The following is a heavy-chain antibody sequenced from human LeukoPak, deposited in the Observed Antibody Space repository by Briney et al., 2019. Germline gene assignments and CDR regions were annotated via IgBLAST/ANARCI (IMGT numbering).Heavy chain of an antibody. CDR1: GFTFSSYG. CDR2: IWYDGSNK. D-gene: IGHD2-2*01. Sequence: GGSLGLSCAASGFTFSSYGMHWVRQAPGKGLEWVAVIWYDGSNKYYADSVKGRFTISRDNSKNTLYLQMNSLRAEDTAVYYCAREVVPAADWFDPWGQGTLVTVSS. CDR3: AREVVPAADWFDP. V-gene: IGHV3-33*01. J-gene: IGHJ5*02.